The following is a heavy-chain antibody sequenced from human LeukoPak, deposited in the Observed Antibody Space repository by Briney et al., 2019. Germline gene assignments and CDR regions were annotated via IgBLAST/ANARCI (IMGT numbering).Heavy chain of an antibody. V-gene: IGHV3-23*01. Sequence: PGRSLRLSCAASGFTFSNYGMTWVRQAPGKGLEWVSGISGSASTTYDADSVKGRFTVSRDNSKNTLYLQMNSLRAEDTAVYFCAKTQGYFDYWGQGTLVTVSS. CDR1: GFTFSNYG. J-gene: IGHJ4*02. CDR3: AKTQGYFDY. CDR2: ISGSASTT.